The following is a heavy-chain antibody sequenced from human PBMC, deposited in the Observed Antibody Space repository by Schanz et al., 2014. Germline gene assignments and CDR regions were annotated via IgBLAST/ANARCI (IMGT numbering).Heavy chain of an antibody. J-gene: IGHJ4*02. V-gene: IGHV1-2*02. Sequence: QLVQSGSEFRKPGASVKVSCKASGYIFTVYSMHWVRQAPGQGLEWLGWINPNSGATSSAQKFQGRVTMTRDTSSSTVYMQLSSLTSDDTAIYYCARVTTGYDSWGQGTLVTVSS. D-gene: IGHD5-12*01. CDR2: INPNSGAT. CDR3: ARVTTGYDS. CDR1: GYIFTVYS.